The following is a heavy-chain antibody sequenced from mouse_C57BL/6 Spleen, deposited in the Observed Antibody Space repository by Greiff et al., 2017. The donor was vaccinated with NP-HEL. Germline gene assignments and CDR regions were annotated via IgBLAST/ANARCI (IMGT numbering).Heavy chain of an antibody. D-gene: IGHD2-4*01. CDR3: VRDHDYGGFAY. Sequence: EVMLVESGGGLVKPGGSLKLSCAASGFTFSSYAMSWVRQTPEKRLEWVATISDGGSYTYYPDNVKGRFTISRDNAKNNLYLQMSHLKSEDTAMYYCVRDHDYGGFAYWGQGTLVTVSA. J-gene: IGHJ3*01. V-gene: IGHV5-4*01. CDR1: GFTFSSYA. CDR2: ISDGGSYT.